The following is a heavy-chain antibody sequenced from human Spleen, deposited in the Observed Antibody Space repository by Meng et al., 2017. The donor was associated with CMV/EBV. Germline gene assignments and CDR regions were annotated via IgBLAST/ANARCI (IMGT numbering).Heavy chain of an antibody. Sequence: SVKVSCKASGGTFGSNALSWVRQAPGQGLEWMGRIIPILGIANYAQKFQGRVTITADKSTSTAYMELSSLRSEDTAVYYCAREGYGGNSVPSSEFDYWGQGTLVTVSS. CDR2: IIPILGIA. D-gene: IGHD4-23*01. V-gene: IGHV1-69*04. J-gene: IGHJ4*02. CDR1: GGTFGSNA. CDR3: AREGYGGNSVPSSEFDY.